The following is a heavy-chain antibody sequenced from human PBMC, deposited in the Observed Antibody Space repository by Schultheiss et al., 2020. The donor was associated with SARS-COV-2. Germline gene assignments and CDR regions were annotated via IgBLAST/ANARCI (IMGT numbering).Heavy chain of an antibody. D-gene: IGHD3-16*02. J-gene: IGHJ4*02. CDR2: ISGPGLSS. CDR1: GFTFSRYA. V-gene: IGHV3-23*01. Sequence: GESLKISCAASGFTFSRYAMSWVRQAPGKGLEWVSGISGPGLSSYYADSVKGRFTISRDNSKNTLYLQMNSLRAEDTAVYYCAKDYRWGSYYFDYWGQGTLVTVSS. CDR3: AKDYRWGSYYFDY.